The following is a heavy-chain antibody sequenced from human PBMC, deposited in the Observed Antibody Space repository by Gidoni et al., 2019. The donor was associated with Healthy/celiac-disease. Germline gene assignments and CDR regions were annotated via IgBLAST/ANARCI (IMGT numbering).Heavy chain of an antibody. Sequence: EVQLVESGGGLVKPGRSLRLSCTASGFTFGDYAMSWFRQAPGKGLEWVGFIRSKAYGGTTEYAASVKGRFTISRDDSKSIAYLQMNSLKTEDTAVYYCTREDSWHYYYGMDVWGQGTTVTVSS. V-gene: IGHV3-49*05. CDR3: TREDSWHYYYGMDV. CDR1: GFTFGDYA. J-gene: IGHJ6*02. CDR2: IRSKAYGGTT. D-gene: IGHD6-13*01.